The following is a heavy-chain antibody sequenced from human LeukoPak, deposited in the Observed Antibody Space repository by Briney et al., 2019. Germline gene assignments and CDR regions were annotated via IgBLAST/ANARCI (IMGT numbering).Heavy chain of an antibody. CDR3: ARDRSPSPQDSFDP. CDR1: GYTFTSYY. J-gene: IGHJ5*02. D-gene: IGHD3-22*01. Sequence: ASVEVSCKASGYTFTSYYMHWVRQAPGQGLDWMGIINPSGGSTSYVQKFQGRVTMTRDTSTSPVYMELSSLRSEDTAVYYCARDRSPSPQDSFDPWGQGTLVTVSS. V-gene: IGHV1-46*01. CDR2: INPSGGST.